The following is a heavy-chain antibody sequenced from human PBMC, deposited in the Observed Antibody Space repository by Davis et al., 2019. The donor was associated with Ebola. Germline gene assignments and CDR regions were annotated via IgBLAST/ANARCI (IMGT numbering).Heavy chain of an antibody. Sequence: MPSETLSLTCTVSGGSINNYFWSWIRQPPGKGLEWIGNIHYLGNTNYNPSLKSRVTMPVDTSKNQFSLKLSSVTAADTAVYYCARGNYGDYIVLYYYNMDVWGQGTTVTVSS. D-gene: IGHD4-17*01. CDR2: IHYLGNT. CDR3: ARGNYGDYIVLYYYNMDV. CDR1: GGSINNYF. V-gene: IGHV4-59*01. J-gene: IGHJ6*02.